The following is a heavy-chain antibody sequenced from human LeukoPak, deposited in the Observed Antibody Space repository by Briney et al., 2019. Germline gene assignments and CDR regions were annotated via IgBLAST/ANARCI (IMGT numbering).Heavy chain of an antibody. Sequence: ASVKVSCKASGYTFTNYYINWLRQAPGQGLEWVGNVHPKNGDSKKAQIFEGRVTMTWDATIATAYMELIGLRSDDTALYYCARDYPHQRFDYWGQGTLVTVSS. D-gene: IGHD3-16*01. CDR2: VHPKNGDS. V-gene: IGHV1-2*02. CDR3: ARDYPHQRFDY. CDR1: GYTFTNYY. J-gene: IGHJ4*02.